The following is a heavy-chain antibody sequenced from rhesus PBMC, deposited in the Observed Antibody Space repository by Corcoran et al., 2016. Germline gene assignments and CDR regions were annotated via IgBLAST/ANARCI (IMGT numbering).Heavy chain of an antibody. Sequence: QVQLQESGPGLVKPSETLSLTCALSGGSISDYYYWNWIRQPPGKALEWIGKIYYDSARTDYHPSLKGRGNMSKETSKNQFFLKLSSVTSADTAEYYCARDSYGRRCFDYWGQGVLVTVSS. D-gene: IGHD5-36*01. V-gene: IGHV4S9*01. CDR1: GGSISDYYY. J-gene: IGHJ4*01. CDR2: IYYDSART. CDR3: ARDSYGRRCFDY.